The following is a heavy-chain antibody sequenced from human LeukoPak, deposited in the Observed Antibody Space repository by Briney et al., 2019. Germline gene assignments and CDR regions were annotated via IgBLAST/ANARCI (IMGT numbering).Heavy chain of an antibody. CDR1: GGSISSSSYY. D-gene: IGHD4-23*01. J-gene: IGHJ4*02. CDR3: ARQSSYGGNLDY. CDR2: IYYSGST. Sequence: SETLSLTCTVSGGSISSSSYYWGWIRQPPGKGLEWIGSIYYSGSTYYNPSLKSRVTISVDTSKIQFSLKLSSVTAADTAVYYCARQSSYGGNLDYWGQGTLVTVSS. V-gene: IGHV4-39*01.